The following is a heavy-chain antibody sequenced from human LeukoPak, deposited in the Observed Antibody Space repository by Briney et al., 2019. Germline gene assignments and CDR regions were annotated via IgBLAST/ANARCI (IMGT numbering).Heavy chain of an antibody. V-gene: IGHV3-7*01. CDR3: ARDKDSWDYGDFYDN. Sequence: PGGSLRLSCAASGFAFSSYWMSWVRQAPGKGLEWVANIKQDGSGKYYVDSVKGRFTISRDNAKNSLYLQMNSLRAEDTAVYYCARDKDSWDYGDFYDNWGQETLVTVSS. CDR1: GFAFSSYW. CDR2: IKQDGSGK. D-gene: IGHD4-17*01. J-gene: IGHJ4*02.